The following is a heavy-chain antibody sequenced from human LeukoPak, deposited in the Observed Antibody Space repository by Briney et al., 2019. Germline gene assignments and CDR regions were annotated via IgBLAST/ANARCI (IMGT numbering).Heavy chain of an antibody. D-gene: IGHD5-18*01. J-gene: IGHJ4*02. CDR1: GLTFDDYG. Sequence: GGSLRLSCAASGLTFDDYGMSWVRQAPGKGLEWVSGINWNGGSTGYADSVKGRFTISRDNAKNSLYLQMNSLRAEDTALYYCARDGGYSYGRRLDYWGQGTLVTVSS. V-gene: IGHV3-20*04. CDR2: INWNGGST. CDR3: ARDGGYSYGRRLDY.